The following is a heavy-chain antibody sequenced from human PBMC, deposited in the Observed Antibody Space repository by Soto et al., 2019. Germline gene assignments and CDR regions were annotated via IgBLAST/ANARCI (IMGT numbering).Heavy chain of an antibody. V-gene: IGHV1-69*12. D-gene: IGHD6-13*01. CDR2: IIPSTGST. CDR3: ARGGSSSDY. CDR1: GGTFSTYA. J-gene: IGHJ4*02. Sequence: QVQLVQSGAEVKKPGSSVKVSCKAFGGTFSTYAVSWVRQAPGQGLEWVGGIIPSTGSTNHAQKFQGRVTTTADESTRTVYMELISLRPDDTPVYYCARGGSSSDYWGQGTLVTVSS.